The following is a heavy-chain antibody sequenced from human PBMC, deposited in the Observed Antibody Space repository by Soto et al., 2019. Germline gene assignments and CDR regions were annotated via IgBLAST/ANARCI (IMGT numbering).Heavy chain of an antibody. CDR2: ISAYNGNT. V-gene: IGHV1-18*01. CDR3: ARDHHTVRGVTARWFDP. J-gene: IGHJ5*02. CDR1: GYTFTSYG. Sequence: ASVKVSCKASGYTFTSYGISWVRQAPGQGLEWMGWISAYNGNTNYAQKLQGRVTMTTDTSTGTAYMELRSLRSDDTAVYYCARDHHTVRGVTARWFDPWGQGTLVTVSA. D-gene: IGHD3-10*01.